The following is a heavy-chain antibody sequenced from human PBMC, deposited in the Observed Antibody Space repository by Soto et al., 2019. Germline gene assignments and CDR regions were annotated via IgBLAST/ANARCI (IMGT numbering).Heavy chain of an antibody. D-gene: IGHD6-19*01. Sequence: EVQLLESGGGLVQPGGSLRLSCAASGFTFSSYAMSWVRQAPGKGLELVSAISGSGGSTYYADSVKGRFTISRDNSKNTLYLQMNSLRAEDTAVYYCAKPSSGWYGGGDYCGQGTLVTVSS. J-gene: IGHJ4*02. CDR1: GFTFSSYA. CDR3: AKPSSGWYGGGDY. CDR2: ISGSGGST. V-gene: IGHV3-23*01.